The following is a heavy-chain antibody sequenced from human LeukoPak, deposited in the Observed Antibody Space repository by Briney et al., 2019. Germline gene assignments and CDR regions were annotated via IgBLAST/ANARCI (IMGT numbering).Heavy chain of an antibody. Sequence: GGSLRLSCAASGFTVNSNYMSWVRQAPGKGLEWVSVIYSGGSTYYADSVKGRFTISRDDSKNTLYLQMNSLRAEDTAIYYCARAYDSSGYYYDWFDPWGQGTLATVSS. D-gene: IGHD3-22*01. J-gene: IGHJ5*02. CDR1: GFTVNSNY. CDR3: ARAYDSSGYYYDWFDP. CDR2: IYSGGST. V-gene: IGHV3-66*01.